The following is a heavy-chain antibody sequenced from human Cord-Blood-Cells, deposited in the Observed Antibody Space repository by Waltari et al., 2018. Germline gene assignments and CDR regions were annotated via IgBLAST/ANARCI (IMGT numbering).Heavy chain of an antibody. D-gene: IGHD3-16*01. CDR2: IGTAVDT. J-gene: IGHJ3*02. CDR3: ARGGDAFDI. Sequence: EVQLVESGGGLVQPGGSLRLSCAASGFTFSSYDMHWVCQATGKGLEWVLAIGTAVDTYYPGSVKGRFTISRENAKNSLYLQMNSLRAGDTAVYYCARGGDAFDIWGQGTMVTVSS. V-gene: IGHV3-13*01. CDR1: GFTFSSYD.